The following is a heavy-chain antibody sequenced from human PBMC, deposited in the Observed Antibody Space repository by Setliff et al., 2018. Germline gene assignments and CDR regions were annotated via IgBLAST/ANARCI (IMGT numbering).Heavy chain of an antibody. CDR1: GYTLTELS. D-gene: IGHD5-18*01. V-gene: IGHV1-24*01. CDR3: ATSVSWIQLVLYPQGHPEPFDY. J-gene: IGHJ4*02. Sequence: AAVKVSSNVSGYTLTELSMHWVRQAPGKGLEWMGGFDPEDGETIYAQKYQGRVTMTEDTSTNTAYMELSSLRSEETDVYYYATSVSWIQLVLYPQGHPEPFDYWGQGTLVTVSS. CDR2: FDPEDGET.